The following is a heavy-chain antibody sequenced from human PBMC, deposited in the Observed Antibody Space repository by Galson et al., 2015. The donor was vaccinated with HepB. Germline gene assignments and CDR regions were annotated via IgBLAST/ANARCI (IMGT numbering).Heavy chain of an antibody. J-gene: IGHJ4*02. Sequence: SLRLSCAASGFTFSSYSMNWVRQAPGKGLEWVSSISSSSSYIYYADSVKGRFTISRDNAKNSLYLQMNSLRAEDTAVYYCARAGAPPPSYGSGSPPYYFDYWGQGTLVTVSS. CDR1: GFTFSSYS. D-gene: IGHD3-10*01. CDR3: ARAGAPPPSYGSGSPPYYFDY. CDR2: ISSSSSYI. V-gene: IGHV3-21*01.